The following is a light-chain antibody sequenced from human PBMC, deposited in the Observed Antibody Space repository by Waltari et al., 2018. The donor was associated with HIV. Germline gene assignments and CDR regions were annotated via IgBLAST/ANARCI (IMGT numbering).Light chain of an antibody. Sequence: DIQMTQSPSTLSASVGDRVTITFRASQSISSWLAWHQQRPGKAPKPLIYKASSLQNGVPSRFSGNGSGTEFTLTINSLQPDDFATYYCQQYKSYSPWTFGQGTKVEIK. V-gene: IGKV1-5*03. CDR3: QQYKSYSPWT. CDR2: KAS. CDR1: QSISSW. J-gene: IGKJ1*01.